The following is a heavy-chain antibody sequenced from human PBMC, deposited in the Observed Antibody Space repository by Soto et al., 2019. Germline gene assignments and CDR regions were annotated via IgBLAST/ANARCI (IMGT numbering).Heavy chain of an antibody. J-gene: IGHJ6*02. CDR3: ASPTVGYYNGMDV. V-gene: IGHV1-69*12. Sequence: QVQLVQSGAEVKKPGSSVKVSCKASGGTFSSDAIIWVRQTPGQGLEWMGGIIPIFGTADYAQKFRGRVTITADESTSTGYMELSSLRSEDTAVYYCASPTVGYYNGMDVWGQGTTVTVSS. D-gene: IGHD4-4*01. CDR2: IIPIFGTA. CDR1: GGTFSSDA.